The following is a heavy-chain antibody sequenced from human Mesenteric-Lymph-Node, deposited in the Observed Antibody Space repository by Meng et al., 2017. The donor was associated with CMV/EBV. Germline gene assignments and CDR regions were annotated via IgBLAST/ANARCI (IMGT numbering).Heavy chain of an antibody. D-gene: IGHD3-16*01. Sequence: RHAINWVRPATGQGLEWMGWMNPNSGNTGYAQKFQGRVTMTRNTSISTAYMELSSLRSEDTAVYYCARDLRGGYQGMGEFRNNWFDPWGQGTLVTVSS. CDR2: MNPNSGNT. CDR1: RHA. V-gene: IGHV1-8*01. J-gene: IGHJ5*02. CDR3: ARDLRGGYQGMGEFRNNWFDP.